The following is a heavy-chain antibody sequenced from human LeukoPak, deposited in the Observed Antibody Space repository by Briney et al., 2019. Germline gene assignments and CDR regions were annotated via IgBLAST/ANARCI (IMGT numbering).Heavy chain of an antibody. Sequence: PGGSLRLSCAASGFTVSSNYMSWVRQAPGKGLEWVSVIYSGGSTYYADSVKGRFTISRDNSKNTLYLQMNSLRAEDTAVYYCARGPSVPGIAVAGLYFDYWGQGTLVTVSS. J-gene: IGHJ4*02. CDR3: ARGPSVPGIAVAGLYFDY. CDR2: IYSGGST. CDR1: GFTVSSNY. V-gene: IGHV3-53*01. D-gene: IGHD6-19*01.